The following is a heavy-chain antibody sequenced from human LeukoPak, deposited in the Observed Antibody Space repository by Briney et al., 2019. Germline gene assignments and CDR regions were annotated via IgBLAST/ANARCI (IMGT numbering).Heavy chain of an antibody. CDR1: GFTFSSYW. Sequence: GGSLRLSCAASGFTFSSYWMNWVRQAPGKGLVWVSRIASDGSSSTYADSVKGRFSISRDNAKNTLYLQMNSLRAEDTAVYYCARVQSSGYYYVDAFDIWGQGTMVTVSS. J-gene: IGHJ3*02. CDR2: IASDGSSS. CDR3: ARVQSSGYYYVDAFDI. V-gene: IGHV3-74*01. D-gene: IGHD3-22*01.